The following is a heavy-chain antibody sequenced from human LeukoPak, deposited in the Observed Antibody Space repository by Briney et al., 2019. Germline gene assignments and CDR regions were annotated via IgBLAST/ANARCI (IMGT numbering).Heavy chain of an antibody. CDR1: GGSFSGYY. V-gene: IGHV4-34*01. D-gene: IGHD5-18*01. Sequence: PSETLSLTCAVYGGSFSGYYWSWIRQPPGKGLEWIGEINHSGSTNYNPSLKSRVTISVDTSKNQFSLKLGSVTAADTAVYYCASHVDTAMVLRDYWGQGTLVTVSS. CDR3: ASHVDTAMVLRDY. J-gene: IGHJ4*02. CDR2: INHSGST.